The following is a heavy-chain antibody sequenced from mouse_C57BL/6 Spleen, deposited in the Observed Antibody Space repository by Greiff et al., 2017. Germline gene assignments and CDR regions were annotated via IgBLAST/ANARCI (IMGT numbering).Heavy chain of an antibody. CDR3: ASEWNYGSPLLR. D-gene: IGHD1-1*01. CDR2: INPNNGGT. J-gene: IGHJ2*01. Sequence: EVQLQQSGPELVKPGASVKISCKASGYTFTDYYMNWVKQSHGKSLEWIGDINPNNGGTSYNQKFKGKATLTVDKSSSTAYMELRSLTSEDSAVYYCASEWNYGSPLLRWGQGTTLTVSS. CDR1: GYTFTDYY. V-gene: IGHV1-26*01.